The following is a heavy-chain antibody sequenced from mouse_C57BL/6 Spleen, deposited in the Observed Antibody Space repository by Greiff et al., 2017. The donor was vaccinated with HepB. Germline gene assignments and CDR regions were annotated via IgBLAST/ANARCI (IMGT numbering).Heavy chain of an antibody. Sequence: EVHLVESGGGLVQPKGSLKLSCAASGFSFNTYAMNWVRQAPGKGLEWVARIRSKSNNYATYYADSVKDRFTISRDDSESMLYLQMNNLKTEDTAMYYCVSSNWERFAYWGQGTLVTVSA. J-gene: IGHJ3*01. D-gene: IGHD4-1*01. CDR3: VSSNWERFAY. CDR1: GFSFNTYA. CDR2: IRSKSNNYAT. V-gene: IGHV10-1*01.